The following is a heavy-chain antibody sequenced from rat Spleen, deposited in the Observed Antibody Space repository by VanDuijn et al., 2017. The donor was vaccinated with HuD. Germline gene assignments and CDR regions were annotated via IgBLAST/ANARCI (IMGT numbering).Heavy chain of an antibody. D-gene: IGHD1-1*01. CDR3: AKGPLLHLDCYFDY. J-gene: IGHJ2*01. V-gene: IGHV5S23*01. Sequence: EVQLVESGGGLVQPGRSLKLSCAASGFTFSDYAMAWVRQAPTKGLEWVASSSNGGDNSYYRDSVKGRFTISRDNAKSTLYLQMDSLRSEDTATYYCAKGPLLHLDCYFDYWGQGVMVTVSS. CDR2: SSNGGDNS. CDR1: GFTFSDYA.